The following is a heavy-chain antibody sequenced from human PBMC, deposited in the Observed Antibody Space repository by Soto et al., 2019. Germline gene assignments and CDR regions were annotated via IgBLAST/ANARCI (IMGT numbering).Heavy chain of an antibody. CDR3: ARGIAAADSHYYYYGMDV. J-gene: IGHJ6*02. Sequence: GGSLRLSCAASGFTFSSYWMHWVRQAPGKGLVWVSRINSDGSSTSYADSVKGRFTISRDNAKNTLYLQMNSLSAEDTAVYYCARGIAAADSHYYYYGMDVWGQGTTVTVSS. CDR2: INSDGSST. V-gene: IGHV3-74*01. D-gene: IGHD6-13*01. CDR1: GFTFSSYW.